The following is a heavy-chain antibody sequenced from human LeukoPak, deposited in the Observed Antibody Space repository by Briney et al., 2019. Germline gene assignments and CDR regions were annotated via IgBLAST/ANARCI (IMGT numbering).Heavy chain of an antibody. D-gene: IGHD3-22*01. CDR1: GGSISSGGYS. Sequence: PSETLSLTCTVSGGSISSGGYSWSSLRQHPGKGLEWTGYIYYSGSTYYNPSLKSRVTISVDTSKNQFSLKLSSVTAADTAVYYCARGTQYYYDSSGYYYGHYFDYWGQGTLVTVSS. CDR2: IYYSGST. V-gene: IGHV4-31*03. J-gene: IGHJ4*02. CDR3: ARGTQYYYDSSGYYYGHYFDY.